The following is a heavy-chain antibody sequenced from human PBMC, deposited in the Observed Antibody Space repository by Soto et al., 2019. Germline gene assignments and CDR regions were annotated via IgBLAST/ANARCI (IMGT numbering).Heavy chain of an antibody. D-gene: IGHD3-22*01. J-gene: IGHJ4*02. CDR2: ISYDGSNK. V-gene: IGHV3-30*18. Sequence: QVQLVESGGGVVQPGRSLRLSCAASGFTFSSYGMHWVRQAPGKGLEWVAVISYDGSNKYYADSVKGRFTISRDNSKNTLYLQMNSLRAEDTAVYYCAKVRYYYDSSGPFDYWGQGTLVIVSS. CDR3: AKVRYYYDSSGPFDY. CDR1: GFTFSSYG.